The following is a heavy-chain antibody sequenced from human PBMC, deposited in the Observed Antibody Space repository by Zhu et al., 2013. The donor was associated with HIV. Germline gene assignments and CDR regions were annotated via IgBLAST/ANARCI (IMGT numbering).Heavy chain of an antibody. CDR1: GGTFSSYA. CDR3: ARGHKGWEYSSSTSHPIAY. J-gene: IGHJ4*02. Sequence: QVQLEQSGAEVKKPGSSVKVSCKASGGTFSSYAISWVRQAPGQGLEWMGGIIPTFGTANYALNFQGRVTITADESTSTAYMELSSLKSEDTAVYYCARGHKGWEYSSSTSHPIAYWGQGTLVTVSS. CDR2: IIPTFGTA. D-gene: IGHD6-6*01. V-gene: IGHV1-69*01.